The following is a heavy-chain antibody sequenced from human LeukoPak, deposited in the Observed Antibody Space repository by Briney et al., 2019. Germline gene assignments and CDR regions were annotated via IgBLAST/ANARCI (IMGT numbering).Heavy chain of an antibody. CDR2: IIPIFGTA. J-gene: IGHJ6*02. Sequence: SVKVSCKASGGTFISYAISWVRQAPGQGLEWMGGIIPIFGTANYAQKFQGRVTITADESTSTAYMELSSLRSEDTAVYYCARMMDIVVVPAAPAGYYYYGMDVWGQGTTVTVSS. V-gene: IGHV1-69*13. CDR3: ARMMDIVVVPAAPAGYYYYGMDV. CDR1: GGTFISYA. D-gene: IGHD2-2*03.